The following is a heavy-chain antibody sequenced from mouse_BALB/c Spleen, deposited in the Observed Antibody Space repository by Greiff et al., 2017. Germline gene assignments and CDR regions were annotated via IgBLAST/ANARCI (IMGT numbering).Heavy chain of an antibody. Sequence: QVQLKQSGPGLVAPSQSLSITCTVSGFSLTSYDISWIRQPPGKGLEWLGVIWTGGGTNYNSAFMSRLSISKDNSKSQVFLKMNSLQTDDTAIYYCVRRGNWNGALSMDYWGQGTSVTVSS. D-gene: IGHD2-3*01. J-gene: IGHJ4*01. CDR3: VRRGNWNGALSMDY. V-gene: IGHV2-9-2*01. CDR1: GFSLTSYD. CDR2: IWTGGGT.